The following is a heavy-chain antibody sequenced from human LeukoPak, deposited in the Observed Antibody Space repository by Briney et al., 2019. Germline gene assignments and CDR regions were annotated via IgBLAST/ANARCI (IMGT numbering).Heavy chain of an antibody. Sequence: GGSLRLSCATSTFTFSSYTMNWVRQAPGKGLEWVSSISPSGNSKYHADSVKRRFTISRDNAENSLYMQMNSLRAEDTGVYYCVRDFLGESGAGGYWGQGTLVTVSS. CDR3: VRDFLGESGAGGY. CDR2: ISPSGNSK. V-gene: IGHV3-21*01. J-gene: IGHJ4*02. D-gene: IGHD3-10*01. CDR1: TFTFSSYT.